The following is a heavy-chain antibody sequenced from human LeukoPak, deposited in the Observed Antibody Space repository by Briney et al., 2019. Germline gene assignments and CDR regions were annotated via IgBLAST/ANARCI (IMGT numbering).Heavy chain of an antibody. J-gene: IGHJ4*02. CDR2: ISGNDGRT. V-gene: IGHV3-23*01. D-gene: IGHD3-3*01. CDR3: AKDWADFWSGYFLFDY. CDR1: GFTFNNYA. Sequence: PGGSLRLSCAASGFTFNNYAMNWVRQAPGKGLEWVSSISGNDGRTYYAGSVKGRFTISRDNSKKTVYLQMNSLRAEDTVVYYCAKDWADFWSGYFLFDYWGRGTLVTVSS.